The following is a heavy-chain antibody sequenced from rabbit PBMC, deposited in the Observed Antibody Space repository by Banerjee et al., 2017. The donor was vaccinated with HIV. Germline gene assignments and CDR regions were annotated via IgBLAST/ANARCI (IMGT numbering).Heavy chain of an antibody. CDR2: INTSSGNI. V-gene: IGHV1S40*01. CDR3: ARGDDGDPSDGNALSL. CDR1: GFSLSNNYV. Sequence: QSLQESGGGLFQPGGSLALTCKASGFSLSNNYVMCWVRQAPGKGLEWIGCINTSSGNIVYASWAKGRFTISKTSSTTVTLQMTSLTAADTATHFCARGDDGDPSDGNALSLWGQGTLVTVS. J-gene: IGHJ3*01. D-gene: IGHD6-1*01.